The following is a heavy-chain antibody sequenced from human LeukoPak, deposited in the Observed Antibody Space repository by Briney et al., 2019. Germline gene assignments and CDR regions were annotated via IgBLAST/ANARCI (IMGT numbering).Heavy chain of an antibody. D-gene: IGHD2-15*01. V-gene: IGHV4-59*01. Sequence: SETLSLTCTVSGGSISSYYWSWIRQPPGKGLEWIGYIYYSGSTNYNPSLKSRVTISVDTSKNQFSLNLSSVTAADTAVYYCARAPCSGGNCYSSRGMFDAWGQGTLVTVSS. CDR1: GGSISSYY. J-gene: IGHJ5*02. CDR2: IYYSGST. CDR3: ARAPCSGGNCYSSRGMFDA.